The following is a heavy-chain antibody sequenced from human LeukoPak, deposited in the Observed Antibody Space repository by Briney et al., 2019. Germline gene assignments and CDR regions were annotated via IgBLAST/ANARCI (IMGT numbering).Heavy chain of an antibody. CDR2: IYHSGST. D-gene: IGHD2-15*01. Sequence: SETLSLTCAVSGGSISSGGYSWSWIRQPPGKGLEWIGYIYHSGSTYYNPSLKSRVTISVDRSKNQFSLKLSSVTAADTAVYYCARYPHPHCSGGSCYSYGMDVWGQGTTVTVSS. V-gene: IGHV4-30-2*01. CDR3: ARYPHPHCSGGSCYSYGMDV. CDR1: GGSISSGGYS. J-gene: IGHJ6*02.